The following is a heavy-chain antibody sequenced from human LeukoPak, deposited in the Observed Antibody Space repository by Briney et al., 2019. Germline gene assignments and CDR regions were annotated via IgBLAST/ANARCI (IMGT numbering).Heavy chain of an antibody. CDR1: GGSISSGDYY. J-gene: IGHJ3*02. D-gene: IGHD1-1*01. CDR2: IYYSGST. V-gene: IGHV4-30-4*08. Sequence: SQTLSLTCTVSGGSISSGDYYWSWIRQPPGKGLEWIGYIYYSGSTYYNPSLKSRVTISVDTSKNQFSLKLSSVTAADTAVYYCARGWTTGTTPFGAFDIWGQGTMVAVSS. CDR3: ARGWTTGTTPFGAFDI.